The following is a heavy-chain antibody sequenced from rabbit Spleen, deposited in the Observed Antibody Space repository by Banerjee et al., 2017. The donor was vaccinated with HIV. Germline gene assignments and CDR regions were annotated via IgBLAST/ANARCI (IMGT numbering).Heavy chain of an antibody. Sequence: QEQLVESRGGLVKPRASLTLSCTASGFSFSSTYYMCWVRQAPGKGLEWIGCIYTGSGSTYYANWAKGRFTVSKTSSTTVTLQMTSLTAADTATYFCARARWSYYFNLWGPGTLVTVS. J-gene: IGHJ4*01. V-gene: IGHV1S45*01. CDR1: GFSFSSTYY. CDR3: ARARWSYYFNL. CDR2: IYTGSGST. D-gene: IGHD2-1*01.